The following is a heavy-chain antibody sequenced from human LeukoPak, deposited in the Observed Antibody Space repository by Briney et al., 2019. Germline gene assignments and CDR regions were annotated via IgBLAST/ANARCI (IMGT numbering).Heavy chain of an antibody. D-gene: IGHD3-22*01. CDR2: ISSSGSTI. J-gene: IGHJ4*02. Sequence: PGGSLRLSCAASGFTFSDYYMSWIRQAPGKGLEWVSYISSSGSTIYYADSVKGRFTISRDNAKNSLYLQMNSLRAEDTAVYYCARDRNPGYYYDSSGYHDYWGQGTLVTVSS. CDR1: GFTFSDYY. CDR3: ARDRNPGYYYDSSGYHDY. V-gene: IGHV3-11*04.